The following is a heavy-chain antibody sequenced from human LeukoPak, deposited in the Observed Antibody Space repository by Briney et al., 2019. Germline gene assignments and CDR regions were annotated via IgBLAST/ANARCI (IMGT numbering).Heavy chain of an antibody. D-gene: IGHD3-9*01. V-gene: IGHV1-18*01. J-gene: IGHJ4*02. CDR3: ARVTIWYYDILTGYSTEYYFDY. Sequence: ASVKVSCKASGYTFTSYGISWVRQAPGQGLEWMGWISAYNGNTTYAQKLQGRVTMTTDTSTSTAYMELRSLRSDDTAVYYCARVTIWYYDILTGYSTEYYFDYWGQGTLVTVSS. CDR1: GYTFTSYG. CDR2: ISAYNGNT.